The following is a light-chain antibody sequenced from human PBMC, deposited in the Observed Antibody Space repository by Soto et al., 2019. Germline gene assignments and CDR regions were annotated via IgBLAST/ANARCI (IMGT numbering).Light chain of an antibody. CDR1: SGSIASNY. CDR3: QSYDSSNVV. Sequence: NFMLTQPHSVSESPGKTVTISCTRSSGSIASNYVQWYQQRPGSAPTTVIYEDNQRPSGVPDRFSGSIDSSSNSAPLTISGLKTEDEADYSCQSYDSSNVVFGGGTKVTVL. J-gene: IGLJ2*01. CDR2: EDN. V-gene: IGLV6-57*04.